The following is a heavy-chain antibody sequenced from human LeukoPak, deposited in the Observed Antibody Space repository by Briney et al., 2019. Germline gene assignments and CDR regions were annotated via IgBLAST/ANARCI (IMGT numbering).Heavy chain of an antibody. CDR2: INPSGGST. CDR1: GYTFTSYY. V-gene: IGHV1-46*01. D-gene: IGHD3-10*01. Sequence: ASVKVSCKASGYTFTSYYMHWVRQAPGQGLEWMGIINPSGGSTSYAQKFQGRVTMTRDTSTSTVYMELSSLRSEDTAVYYCARDYYGSGSYSKGSYNWFDPWGQGTLVIVSS. J-gene: IGHJ5*02. CDR3: ARDYYGSGSYSKGSYNWFDP.